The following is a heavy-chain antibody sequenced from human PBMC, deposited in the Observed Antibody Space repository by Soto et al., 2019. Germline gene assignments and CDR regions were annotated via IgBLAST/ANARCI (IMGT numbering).Heavy chain of an antibody. CDR2: IYYSGST. D-gene: IGHD1-26*01. J-gene: IGHJ6*02. Sequence: SETLSLTCTVSGGSISSSSYYWGWIRQPPGKGLEWIGSIYYSGSTYYNPSLKSRVTVSVDTPKNQFSLKLSSVTAADTAVYYCARRELYYYYGMDVWGQGTTVTVSS. CDR3: ARRELYYYYGMDV. CDR1: GGSISSSSYY. V-gene: IGHV4-39*01.